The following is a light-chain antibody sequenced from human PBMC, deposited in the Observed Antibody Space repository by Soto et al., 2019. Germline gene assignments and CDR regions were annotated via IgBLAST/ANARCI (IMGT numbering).Light chain of an antibody. CDR1: QNINNNY. CDR2: GAS. V-gene: IGKV3-20*01. J-gene: IGKJ5*01. Sequence: IVMTQSPFTLSLSPGERATLSCRASQNINNNYLAWYQQKPGQAPRLLIYGASSRATGIPDRFSGSGSGTDFTLTISRLEPEDFAVYYCQQHGISHITFGQGTRLEI. CDR3: QQHGISHIT.